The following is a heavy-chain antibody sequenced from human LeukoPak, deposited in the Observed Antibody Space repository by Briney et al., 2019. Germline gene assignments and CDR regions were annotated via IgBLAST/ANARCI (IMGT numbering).Heavy chain of an antibody. V-gene: IGHV3-66*01. CDR1: GFTVSSNY. J-gene: IGHJ3*02. Sequence: GGSLRLSCAASGFTVSSNYMSWVGQAPGKGLEWVSVIYSGGSTYYADSVKGRFTISRDNSKNTLYLQMNSLRAEDTAVYYCARDKGDYANAFDIWGQGTMVTVSS. CDR3: ARDKGDYANAFDI. D-gene: IGHD4-17*01. CDR2: IYSGGST.